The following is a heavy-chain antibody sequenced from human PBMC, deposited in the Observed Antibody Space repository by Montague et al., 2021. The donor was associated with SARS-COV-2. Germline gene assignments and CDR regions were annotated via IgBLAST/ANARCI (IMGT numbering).Heavy chain of an antibody. V-gene: IGHV3-21*01. D-gene: IGHD2-2*01. Sequence: SLRLSCAASGFTFSSYGMNWVRQAPGKGLEWVSSISSSTTHIYYADSVKGRFTISRDNAKNSLYLQMNSLRAEDTAVYYCAREVEDIVVEPAALPARGRDPYFYYYLDVWGKGTTVTFSS. CDR1: GFTFSSYG. CDR2: ISSSTTHI. J-gene: IGHJ6*03. CDR3: AREVEDIVVEPAALPARGRDPYFYYYLDV.